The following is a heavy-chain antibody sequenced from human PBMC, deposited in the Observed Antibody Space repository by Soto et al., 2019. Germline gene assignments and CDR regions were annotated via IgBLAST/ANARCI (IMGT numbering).Heavy chain of an antibody. CDR1: GDSISTSFYY. CDR3: ARQIIFRSYDSSGSRPNYYFDY. CDR2: IDYSGST. J-gene: IGHJ4*02. V-gene: IGHV4-39*01. Sequence: SETLSLTCIVSGDSISTSFYYWGWIRQPPGKRMEWIGSIDYSGSTYYNASLKSRVTISVDTSKNQFSLRLSSVTAAVSAIFYCARQIIFRSYDSSGSRPNYYFDYWGQGTLVTVSS. D-gene: IGHD3-22*01.